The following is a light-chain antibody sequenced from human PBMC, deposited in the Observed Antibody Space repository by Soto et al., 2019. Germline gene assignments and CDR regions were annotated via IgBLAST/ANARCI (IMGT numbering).Light chain of an antibody. Sequence: QSVLTQPASVSGSPGQSITLSCTGTSSDVGAYNYVCWYQQHPGKAPRLMIYEVTNRPSGVSTRFSGSKSGNTASLTISGLQTDDEAAYYCAAWDDSLSVYVFGTGTKLTVL. V-gene: IGLV2-14*01. CDR3: AAWDDSLSVYV. CDR2: EVT. J-gene: IGLJ1*01. CDR1: SSDVGAYNY.